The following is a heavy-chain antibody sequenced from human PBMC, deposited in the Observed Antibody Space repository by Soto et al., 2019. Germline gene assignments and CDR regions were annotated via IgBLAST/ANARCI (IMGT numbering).Heavy chain of an antibody. Sequence: PSETLSLTCTVSGGSISSYYWSWIRQPPGKGLEWIGYIYYSGDTNYNPSLKSRVTISVDTSKNQFSLSLSSLTAADTAVYYCARDTRYGVLDYWGQGTLVTVPQ. CDR2: IYYSGDT. D-gene: IGHD4-17*01. CDR3: ARDTRYGVLDY. V-gene: IGHV4-59*01. J-gene: IGHJ4*02. CDR1: GGSISSYY.